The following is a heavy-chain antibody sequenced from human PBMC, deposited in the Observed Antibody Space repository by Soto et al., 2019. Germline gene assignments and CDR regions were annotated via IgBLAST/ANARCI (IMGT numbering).Heavy chain of an antibody. V-gene: IGHV4-59*01. Sequence: SETLSLTCTVSGGSISSYYWSWIRQPPGKGLEWIGYIFYSGSSNYNPSLKSRVTISVDTSKNQFSLKLSSVTAADTAVYYCARGSSWSDPYNWFDPWGQGTLVTVSS. CDR1: GGSISSYY. CDR2: IFYSGSS. CDR3: ARGSSWSDPYNWFDP. J-gene: IGHJ5*02. D-gene: IGHD6-13*01.